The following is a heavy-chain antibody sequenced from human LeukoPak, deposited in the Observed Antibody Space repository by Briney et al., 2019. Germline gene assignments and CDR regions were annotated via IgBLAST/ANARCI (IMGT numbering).Heavy chain of an antibody. D-gene: IGHD3-3*01. CDR1: GYTFTGYY. CDR3: ARGGWEYYDFWSGYYTGPYYFDY. CDR2: INPNSGGT. V-gene: IGHV1-2*02. Sequence: ASVKVSCKASGYTFTGYYMHWARQAPGQGLEWMGWINPNSGGTNYAQKFQGRVTMTRDTSISTAYMEVSRLRSDDTAVYYCARGGWEYYDFWSGYYTGPYYFDYWGQGTLVTVSS. J-gene: IGHJ4*02.